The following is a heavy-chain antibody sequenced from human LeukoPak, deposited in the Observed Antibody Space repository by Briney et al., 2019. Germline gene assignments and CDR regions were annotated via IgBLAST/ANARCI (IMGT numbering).Heavy chain of an antibody. CDR2: ISAYNGDT. CDR1: GYTFTSYG. J-gene: IGHJ4*02. Sequence: ASVKVSCKASGYTFTSYGISWVRQAPGQGLEWMGWISAYNGDTNYAQKLQGRVTMTADTSSSTTYMELRSLRSDDTAVYYCALIPYCTTATCYYFDYWGQGTLVTVSS. D-gene: IGHD2-2*01. CDR3: ALIPYCTTATCYYFDY. V-gene: IGHV1-18*01.